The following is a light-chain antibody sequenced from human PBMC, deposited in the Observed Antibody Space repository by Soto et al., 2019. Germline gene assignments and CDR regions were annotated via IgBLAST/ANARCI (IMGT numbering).Light chain of an antibody. CDR2: ELS. CDR1: SNDVGNYNY. CDR3: SSYSGTNNLLI. V-gene: IGLV2-8*01. J-gene: IGLJ2*01. Sequence: QSALTQPPSASGSPGQSVTISCTGTSNDVGNYNYVSWYQQHPGKAPKVLISELSKRPSGVPNRFSGSTSGNLASLTVSGLQADDEADYYCSSYSGTNNLLIFGGGTKLTVL.